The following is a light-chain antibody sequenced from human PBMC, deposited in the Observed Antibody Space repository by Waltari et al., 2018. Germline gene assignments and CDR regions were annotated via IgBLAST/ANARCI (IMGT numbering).Light chain of an antibody. J-gene: IGLJ1*01. CDR1: SSDDGNYNL. Sequence: QSALTQPASVSGSPGKSIPISCTGTSSDDGNYNLLSWYQQHPGKAPKLMISAGSKRPSGVSNRFSGSKSGNPASLTISGLQAEDEADYYCCSYAGSSTYVFGTGTKVTVL. CDR3: CSYAGSSTYV. V-gene: IGLV2-23*01. CDR2: AGS.